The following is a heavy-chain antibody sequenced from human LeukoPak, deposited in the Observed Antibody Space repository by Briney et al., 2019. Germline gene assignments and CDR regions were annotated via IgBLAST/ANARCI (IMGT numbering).Heavy chain of an antibody. J-gene: IGHJ4*02. CDR3: ARPVEMGASPSDY. Sequence: GESLQRLSRGAGYITFSYYTICVRQMPGKGLEWMGIIYPDDSDTRYSPSFQGQVTISADKSIATAYLQWSSLKASDTAMYYCARPVEMGASPSDYCGQGTLVTVSS. CDR1: GYITFSYY. D-gene: IGHD5-24*01. CDR2: IYPDDSDT. V-gene: IGHV5-51*01.